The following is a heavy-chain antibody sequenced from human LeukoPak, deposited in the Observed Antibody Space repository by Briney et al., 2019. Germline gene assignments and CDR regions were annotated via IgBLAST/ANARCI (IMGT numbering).Heavy chain of an antibody. J-gene: IGHJ4*02. CDR2: IKEDDSEI. V-gene: IGHV3-7*01. CDR3: ARLRSLDK. D-gene: IGHD5-24*01. CDR1: GFLFSKYW. Sequence: GRSLRLSCAASGFLFSKYWMTWVRQAPGKGLEWVANIKEDDSEIYYVESVKGRFTISRDNAKKSLYLEMSSLRVEDTAVYFCARLRSLDKWGQGTLVTVS.